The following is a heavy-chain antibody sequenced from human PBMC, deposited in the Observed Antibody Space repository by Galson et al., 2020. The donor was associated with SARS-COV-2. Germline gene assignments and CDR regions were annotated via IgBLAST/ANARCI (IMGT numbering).Heavy chain of an antibody. V-gene: IGHV1-46*01. CDR2: INPSGGST. CDR1: GYTFTSYY. D-gene: IGHD3-9*01. CDR3: ARDPRGIFDWLLFLGPVADYGMDV. J-gene: IGHJ6*02. Sequence: ASVRVSCKASGYTFTSYYMHWVRQAPGQGLEWMGIINPSGGSTSYAQKFQGRVTMTRDTSTSTVYMELSSLRSEDTAVYYCARDPRGIFDWLLFLGPVADYGMDVWGQGTTVTVSS.